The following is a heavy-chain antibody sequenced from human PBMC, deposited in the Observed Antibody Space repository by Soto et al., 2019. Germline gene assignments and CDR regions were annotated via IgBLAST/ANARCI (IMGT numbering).Heavy chain of an antibody. CDR2: ISSSGSTI. D-gene: IGHD3-3*01. Sequence: PVGSLRLSCAASGLTFSDYYMSWIRQAPGKGLEWVSYISSSGSTIYYADSVKGRFTISRDNAKNSLYLQMNSLRAEDTAVYYCARDSPPFWSGYPAAFDIWGQGTMVTVSS. CDR1: GLTFSDYY. V-gene: IGHV3-11*01. J-gene: IGHJ3*02. CDR3: ARDSPPFWSGYPAAFDI.